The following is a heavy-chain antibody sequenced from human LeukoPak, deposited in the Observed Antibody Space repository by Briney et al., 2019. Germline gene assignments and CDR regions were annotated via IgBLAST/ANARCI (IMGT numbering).Heavy chain of an antibody. CDR1: GGSISSGGYY. V-gene: IGHV4-31*03. CDR2: IYYSGST. D-gene: IGHD2-2*01. Sequence: SETLSLTCTVSGGSISSGGYYWSWIRQHPGKGLEWIGYIYYSGSTYYNPSLKSRVTISVDRSKNQFSLKLSSVTAADTAVYYCARVKPDIVVVPAAIRGDAFDIWGQGTMVTVSS. CDR3: ARVKPDIVVVPAAIRGDAFDI. J-gene: IGHJ3*02.